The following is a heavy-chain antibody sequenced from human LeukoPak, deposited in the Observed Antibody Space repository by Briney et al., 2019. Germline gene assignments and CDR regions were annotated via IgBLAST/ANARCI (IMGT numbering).Heavy chain of an antibody. V-gene: IGHV3-11*04. CDR2: ISSSGSTI. CDR3: ARDPAIMATRIADY. Sequence: GGSLRLSCAASGFTLSDYYMSWIRQAPGKGLEWVSYISSSGSTIYYADSVKGRFTISRDNAKNSLYLQMNSLRAEDTAVYYCARDPAIMATRIADYWGQGTLVTVSS. J-gene: IGHJ4*02. CDR1: GFTLSDYY. D-gene: IGHD5-24*01.